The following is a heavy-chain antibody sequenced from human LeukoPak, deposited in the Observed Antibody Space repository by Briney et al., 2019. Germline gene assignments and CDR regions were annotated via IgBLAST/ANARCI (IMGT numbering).Heavy chain of an antibody. Sequence: GGSLRLSCEASGFSFSSFGLHWVRQDPGQGLERVAFIRYDGNNKYFADSVKGRFTISRDNSKNTVYLQMNSLKPEDTAVYHCAKDTVDYYDTSGNYYAGWFDPWGQGTLVTVSS. J-gene: IGHJ5*02. CDR3: AKDTVDYYDTSGNYYAGWFDP. D-gene: IGHD3-22*01. CDR2: IRYDGNNK. CDR1: GFSFSSFG. V-gene: IGHV3-30*02.